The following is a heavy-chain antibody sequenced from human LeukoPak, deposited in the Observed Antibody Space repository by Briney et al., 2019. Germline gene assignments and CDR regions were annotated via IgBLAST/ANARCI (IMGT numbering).Heavy chain of an antibody. Sequence: SETLSLTCTVSGGSISSYYWSWIRQPLGKGLEWIGYIYYSGSTNYNPSLESRVTISVDTSKNQFTLKLSSVTAADTALYYCARGRYGWLPFDFWGQGTLVTVSS. CDR3: ARGRYGWLPFDF. CDR2: IYYSGST. V-gene: IGHV4-59*01. D-gene: IGHD3-16*01. CDR1: GGSISSYY. J-gene: IGHJ4*02.